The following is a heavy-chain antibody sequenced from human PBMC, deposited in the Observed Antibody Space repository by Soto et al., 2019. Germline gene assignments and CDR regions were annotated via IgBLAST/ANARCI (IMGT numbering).Heavy chain of an antibody. CDR3: ARWSSTSSYFDY. Sequence: QVQLQESGPGLVKPSETLSLTCTVSGGSISSYYWSWIRQPAGKGLEWIGRIYYSGSTYYNPSLKSRVTISVDTSKNQFSLKLSSVTAADTAVYYCARWSSTSSYFDYWGQGTLVTVSS. D-gene: IGHD2-2*01. CDR1: GGSISSYY. J-gene: IGHJ4*02. V-gene: IGHV4-59*05. CDR2: IYYSGST.